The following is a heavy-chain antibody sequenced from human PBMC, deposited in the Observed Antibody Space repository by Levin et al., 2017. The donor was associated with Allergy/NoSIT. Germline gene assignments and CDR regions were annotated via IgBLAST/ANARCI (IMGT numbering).Heavy chain of an antibody. CDR2: ISAYNGNT. D-gene: IGHD5-18*01. CDR3: ARELVTADTAMYYYYGMDV. CDR1: GYTFTSYG. J-gene: IGHJ6*02. V-gene: IGHV1-18*01. Sequence: GESLKISCKASGYTFTSYGISWVRQAPGQGLEWMGWISAYNGNTNYAQKLQGRVTMTTDTSTSTAYMELRSLRSDDTAVYYCARELVTADTAMYYYYGMDVWGQGTTVTVSS.